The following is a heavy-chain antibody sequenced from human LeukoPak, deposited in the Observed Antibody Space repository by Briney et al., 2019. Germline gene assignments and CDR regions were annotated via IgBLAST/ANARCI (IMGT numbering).Heavy chain of an antibody. Sequence: GGSLRLSCAASGFTFSTSAMNWVRQAPGKGLEWVSVIGGSGDTTYYADSVRGRFTISRDNFKNTLYLQMNSLSAEDTAIYYCAKDQYGSGSSIYGMDVWGRGTTVTVSS. CDR2: IGGSGDTT. CDR1: GFTFSTSA. J-gene: IGHJ6*02. CDR3: AKDQYGSGSSIYGMDV. D-gene: IGHD3-10*01. V-gene: IGHV3-23*01.